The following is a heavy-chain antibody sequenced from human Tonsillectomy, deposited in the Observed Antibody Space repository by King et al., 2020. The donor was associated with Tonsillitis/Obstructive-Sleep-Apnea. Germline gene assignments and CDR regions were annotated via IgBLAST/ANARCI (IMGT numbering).Heavy chain of an antibody. V-gene: IGHV5-10-1*01. Sequence: QLVQSGAEVKKPGESLRISCKGSGYSFTSYWISWVRQMPGKGLEWMGRIDPRDSYVNYRPSFQGPFTISADKSISTAYLQWSSLKASDTARYYCARIVYTAMDSAHFYCMYVWGQGTPITVSS. D-gene: IGHD5-18*01. CDR2: IDPRDSYV. CDR3: ARIVYTAMDSAHFYCMYV. J-gene: IGHJ6*02. CDR1: GYSFTSYW.